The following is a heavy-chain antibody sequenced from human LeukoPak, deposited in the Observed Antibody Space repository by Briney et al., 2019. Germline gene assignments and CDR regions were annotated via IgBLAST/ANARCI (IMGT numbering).Heavy chain of an antibody. CDR1: GFTFSDDD. D-gene: IGHD1-1*01. CDR3: ARVAKERVGGVYYFDY. Sequence: GSLILSCAASGFTFSDDDMHWVRQATGKGLEWVSAIGTAGDTYYTGSVKGRFTISRENAKNSLYLQMNSLRAGDTAVYYCARVAKERVGGVYYFDYWGQGTLVTVSS. V-gene: IGHV3-13*01. J-gene: IGHJ4*02. CDR2: IGTAGDT.